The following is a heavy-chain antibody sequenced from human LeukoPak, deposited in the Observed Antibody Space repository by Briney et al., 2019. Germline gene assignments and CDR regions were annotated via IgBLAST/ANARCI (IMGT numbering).Heavy chain of an antibody. J-gene: IGHJ6*02. D-gene: IGHD3-10*01. Sequence: SETLSLTCTVSGDSISSSSSYYWDWIRQPPGKGLEWIVYIYYSGSTNYNPYLKSRVTISVDTSTNQFYLKMSSVTAADTAVYYCARAIMVRGVNYYYGMDVWGQGTTVTVSS. CDR3: ARAIMVRGVNYYYGMDV. CDR1: GDSISSSSSYY. CDR2: IYYSGST. V-gene: IGHV4-61*05.